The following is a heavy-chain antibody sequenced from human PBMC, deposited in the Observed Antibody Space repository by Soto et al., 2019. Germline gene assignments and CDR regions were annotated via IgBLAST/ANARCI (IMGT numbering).Heavy chain of an antibody. Sequence: EVQLVESGGGLVQPGGSLRLSCAASGFSLSDYWMHWVRQAPGEGLVWLSRITRDGSSTNYADSVKGRFTISRDNDKNTLYLQVNSLRGEDTAVYYCARGANGYYYFDYWGQGTLVTVSA. CDR1: GFSLSDYW. J-gene: IGHJ4*02. CDR2: ITRDGSST. D-gene: IGHD4-17*01. V-gene: IGHV3-74*01. CDR3: ARGANGYYYFDY.